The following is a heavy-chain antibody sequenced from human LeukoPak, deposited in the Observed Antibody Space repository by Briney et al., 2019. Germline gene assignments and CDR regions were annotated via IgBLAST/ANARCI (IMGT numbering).Heavy chain of an antibody. V-gene: IGHV4-59*11. J-gene: IGHJ4*02. CDR3: ARDGYNYQFDY. D-gene: IGHD5-24*01. CDR1: GVSISSHY. CDR2: IFYNGNT. Sequence: SETLSFTCTVSGVSISSHYWSWIRQPPGKGLEWIGYIFYNGNTNYNSSLKSRVTISVDTSKNQFSLKLSSVTAADTAMYYCARDGYNYQFDYWGQGTLVTVSS.